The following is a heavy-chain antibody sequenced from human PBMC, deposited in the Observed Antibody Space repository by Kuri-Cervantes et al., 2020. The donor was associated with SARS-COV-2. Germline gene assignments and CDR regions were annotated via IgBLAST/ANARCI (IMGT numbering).Heavy chain of an antibody. D-gene: IGHD2-2*01. CDR2: ISYDGSNK. CDR1: GFTFSSYA. CDR3: AREVVVPAAGFDP. Sequence: GESLKISCAASGFTFSSYAMHWVRQAPGKGLEWVAVISYDGSNKYYADSVKGRFTISRDNSKNTLYLQMNSLRAEDTAVYYCAREVVVPAAGFDPWGQGTLVTVSS. V-gene: IGHV3-30-3*01. J-gene: IGHJ5*02.